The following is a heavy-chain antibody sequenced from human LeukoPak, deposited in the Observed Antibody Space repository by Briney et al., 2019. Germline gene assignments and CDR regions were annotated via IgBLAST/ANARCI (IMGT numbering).Heavy chain of an antibody. CDR2: IRSKANSYAT. Sequence: GGSLRLSCAASGFTFSGSAMHWVRQASGKGLEWVGLIRSKANSYATAYAASVKGRFTISRDDSKNTAYLQMNSLKTEDTAVYYCTRQGGKSYYYYYGMDVWGQGTTVTVSS. J-gene: IGHJ6*02. CDR1: GFTFSGSA. D-gene: IGHD3-16*01. CDR3: TRQGGKSYYYYYGMDV. V-gene: IGHV3-73*01.